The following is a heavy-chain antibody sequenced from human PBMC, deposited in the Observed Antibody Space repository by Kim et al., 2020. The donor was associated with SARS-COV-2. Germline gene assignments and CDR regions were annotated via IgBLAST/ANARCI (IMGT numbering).Heavy chain of an antibody. Sequence: ASVKVSCKASGYTFTSYGISWVRQAPGQGLEWMGWISAYNGNTNYAQKLQGRVTMTTDTSTSTAYMELRSLRSDDTAVYYCARRYQMLQPGWFDPWGQGTLVTVSS. CDR2: ISAYNGNT. J-gene: IGHJ5*02. V-gene: IGHV1-18*04. D-gene: IGHD2-2*01. CDR3: ARRYQMLQPGWFDP. CDR1: GYTFTSYG.